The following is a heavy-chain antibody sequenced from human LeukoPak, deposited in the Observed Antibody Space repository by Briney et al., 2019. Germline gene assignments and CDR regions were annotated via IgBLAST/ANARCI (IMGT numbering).Heavy chain of an antibody. CDR1: GFTFYDYA. CDR2: ISGVGGST. CDR3: AKDVDPRDGYNAPLDY. V-gene: IGHV3-43*02. D-gene: IGHD5-24*01. Sequence: GGSLRLSCAASGFTFYDYAMHWVRQAPGKGLEWVSLISGVGGSTYYADSVKGRFTISRDNSKNSLYLQMNSLRTEDTASYYCAKDVDPRDGYNAPLDYWGQGTLVTVSS. J-gene: IGHJ4*02.